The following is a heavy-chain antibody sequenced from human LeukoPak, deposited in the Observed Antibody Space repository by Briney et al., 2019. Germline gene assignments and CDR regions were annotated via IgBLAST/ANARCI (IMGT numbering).Heavy chain of an antibody. CDR1: GFTFSRYA. J-gene: IGHJ3*01. V-gene: IGHV3-23*01. Sequence: GGSLTVSCAASGFTFSRYAMTWVRQAPGKGQEWVSAISGSGGNTYYADSVKGWFTISRDNSKNTLYLQMDSLRAEDAAVYYCAKIIIIEVDAFDVWGQGTMVTVSS. CDR2: ISGSGGNT. CDR3: AKIIIIEVDAFDV. D-gene: IGHD3-16*02.